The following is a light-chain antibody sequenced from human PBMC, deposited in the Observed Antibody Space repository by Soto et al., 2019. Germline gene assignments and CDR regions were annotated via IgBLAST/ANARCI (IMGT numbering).Light chain of an antibody. CDR3: QQYNNWPWT. CDR1: QSVSSN. CDR2: GAS. J-gene: IGKJ1*01. Sequence: EIVMTQSPATLSVSPGERATLSCRASQSVSSNSAWYQQKPGQAPRLLIYGASTRATGIPARFSGSGSGTEYTLTISSLQSEDFADYYCQQYNNWPWTFGQGTKVEIK. V-gene: IGKV3-15*01.